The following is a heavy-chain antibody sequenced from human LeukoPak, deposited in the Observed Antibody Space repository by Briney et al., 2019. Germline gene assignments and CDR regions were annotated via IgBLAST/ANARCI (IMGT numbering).Heavy chain of an antibody. CDR1: GFTFSSCW. J-gene: IGHJ4*02. CDR3: ARSPRGNRDNENY. Sequence: PGGSLTLSCAASGFTFSSCWMNWVRQAPGKGLEWVANIKQDGSKKYYVDSVKGRFTISRDNAENSLYLQMNSLRAEDTAVYYCARSPRGNRDNENYWGQGTLVTVSS. V-gene: IGHV3-7*01. D-gene: IGHD1/OR15-1a*01. CDR2: IKQDGSKK.